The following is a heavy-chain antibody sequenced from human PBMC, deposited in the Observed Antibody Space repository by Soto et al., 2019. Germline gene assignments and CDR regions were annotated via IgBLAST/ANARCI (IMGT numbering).Heavy chain of an antibody. V-gene: IGHV1-2*02. Sequence: ASVKVSCKASGYTFTGYYMHWVRQAPGQGLEWMGWINPNSGGTNYAQKFQGRVTMTRDTSISTAYMELSRLRSDDTAVYYCARVRGYSSSWYEVDPWGQGTLVPVSS. CDR1: GYTFTGYY. J-gene: IGHJ5*02. D-gene: IGHD6-13*01. CDR3: ARVRGYSSSWYEVDP. CDR2: INPNSGGT.